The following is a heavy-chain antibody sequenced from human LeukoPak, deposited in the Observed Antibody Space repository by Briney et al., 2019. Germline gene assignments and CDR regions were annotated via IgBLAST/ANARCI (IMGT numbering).Heavy chain of an antibody. CDR3: ARDQYCSSTSCYAAGYYYGMDV. CDR2: IIPIFGTA. J-gene: IGHJ6*02. V-gene: IGHV1-69*01. Sequence: GSSVKVSCKASGGTFSSYAISWVRQAPGQGLEWMGGIIPIFGTANYAQKFQGRVTITADESTSTAYMELCSLRSEDTAVYYCARDQYCSSTSCYAAGYYYGMDVWGQGTTVTVSS. D-gene: IGHD2-2*01. CDR1: GGTFSSYA.